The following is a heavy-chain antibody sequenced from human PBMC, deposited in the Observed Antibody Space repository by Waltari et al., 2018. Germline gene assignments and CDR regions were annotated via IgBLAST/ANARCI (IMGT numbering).Heavy chain of an antibody. D-gene: IGHD6-19*01. CDR2: INAGNGNT. J-gene: IGHJ3*02. CDR1: GYTFTSYA. Sequence: QVQLVQSGAEVKKPGASVKVSCKASGYTFTSYAMHWVRQAPGQRLEWMGWINAGNGNTKYSQKCQGRVTSTRDTSASTAYMELRSLRSEDTAVYYCARDHSSGWNAFDIWGQGTMVTVSS. CDR3: ARDHSSGWNAFDI. V-gene: IGHV1-3*01.